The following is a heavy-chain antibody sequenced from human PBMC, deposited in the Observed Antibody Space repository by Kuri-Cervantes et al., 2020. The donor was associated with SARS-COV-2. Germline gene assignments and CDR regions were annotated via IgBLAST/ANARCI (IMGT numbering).Heavy chain of an antibody. D-gene: IGHD4-23*01. CDR2: ISGSGGST. CDR1: GFTVSSNY. V-gene: IGHV3-23*01. Sequence: GESLKISCAASGFTVSSNYMSWVRQAPGKGLEWVSAISGSGGSTYYADSVKGRFTISRDNSKNTLYLQMNSLRAEDTAVYYCAKSYYGGTTGWFDPWGQGTRVTVSS. J-gene: IGHJ5*02. CDR3: AKSYYGGTTGWFDP.